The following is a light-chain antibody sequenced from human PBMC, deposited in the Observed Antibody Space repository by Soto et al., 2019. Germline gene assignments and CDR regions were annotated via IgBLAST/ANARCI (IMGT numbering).Light chain of an antibody. J-gene: IGKJ4*01. CDR2: GAS. CDR3: QQSGSSPLT. CDR1: QSVSSSY. Sequence: EIVLTQSPGTLSLSPGERATLSCRASQSVSSSYLAWYQQKPGQAPRLLIYGASSRATGIPDRFSGSGSGTDFTLTISRLEPEDFAVYYCQQSGSSPLTFGGGTKV. V-gene: IGKV3-20*01.